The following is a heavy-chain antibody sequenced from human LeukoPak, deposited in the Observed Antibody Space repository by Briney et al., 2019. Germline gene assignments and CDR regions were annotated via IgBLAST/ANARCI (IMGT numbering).Heavy chain of an antibody. CDR1: GGSISSGGYS. CDR3: ARGSLGFGELFHPPFDY. D-gene: IGHD3-10*01. V-gene: IGHV4-30-2*01. J-gene: IGHJ4*02. Sequence: SETLSLTCAVSGGSISSGGYSWSWIRQPPGKGLEWIGYIYHSGSTYYNPSLKSRVTISVDRSKNQFSLKLSSVTAADTAVYYCARGSLGFGELFHPPFDYWGQGTLVTVSS. CDR2: IYHSGST.